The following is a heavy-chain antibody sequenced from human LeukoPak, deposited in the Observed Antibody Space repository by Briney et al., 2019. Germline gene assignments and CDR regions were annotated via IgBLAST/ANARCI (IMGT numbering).Heavy chain of an antibody. J-gene: IGHJ4*02. D-gene: IGHD6-19*01. Sequence: GGSLRLSCAASGFSFSSYGIHWVRQAPGKGLEWVAVIGYDGSNKYYADSVKGRFTISRDNSKNTLYLQMTSLRAEDTAVYYCAKETYSTSWQLDSWGQGTLVTVSS. CDR3: AKETYSTSWQLDS. CDR2: IGYDGSNK. V-gene: IGHV3-30*18. CDR1: GFSFSSYG.